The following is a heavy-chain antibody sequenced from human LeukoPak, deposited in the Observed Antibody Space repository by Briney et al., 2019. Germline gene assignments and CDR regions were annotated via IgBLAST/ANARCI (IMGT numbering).Heavy chain of an antibody. CDR2: ISYDGSNK. Sequence: GGSLRLSCAASGFTFSSYAMHWVRQAPGKGLEWVAVISYDGSNKYYADSVKGRFTISRDNSKNTLYLQMNSLRAEDTAVYYCARDSAVSHYFDYWGQGTLATVSS. V-gene: IGHV3-30*04. CDR3: ARDSAVSHYFDY. D-gene: IGHD4-17*01. J-gene: IGHJ4*02. CDR1: GFTFSSYA.